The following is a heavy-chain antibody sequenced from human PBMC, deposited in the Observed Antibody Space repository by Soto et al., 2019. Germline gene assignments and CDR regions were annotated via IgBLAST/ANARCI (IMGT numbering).Heavy chain of an antibody. J-gene: IGHJ3*02. CDR1: GFTFSRYA. D-gene: IGHD3-22*01. CDR3: AISRIVVVIPDAFDI. CDR2: ISGSGGST. V-gene: IGHV3-23*01. Sequence: PGGSLRLSCAASGFTFSRYAMSWVRQAPGKGLEWVSAISGSGGSTYYADSVKGRFTISRDNSKNTLYLQMNSLRAEDTAVYYCAISRIVVVIPDAFDIWGQGTMVTVSS.